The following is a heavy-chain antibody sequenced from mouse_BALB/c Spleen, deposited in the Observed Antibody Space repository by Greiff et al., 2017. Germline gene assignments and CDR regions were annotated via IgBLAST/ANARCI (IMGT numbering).Heavy chain of an antibody. J-gene: IGHJ3*01. D-gene: IGHD1-1*01. V-gene: IGHV2-2*02. CDR1: GFSLTGYG. CDR3: ASSYYYGSSSFAY. Sequence: VHLVESGPGLVAPSQSLSITCTVSGFSLTGYGVHWVRQSPGKGLEWLGVIWSGGSTDYNAAFISRLSISKDNSKSQVFFKMNSLQANDTAIYYCASSYYYGSSSFAYWGQGTLVTVSA. CDR2: IWSGGST.